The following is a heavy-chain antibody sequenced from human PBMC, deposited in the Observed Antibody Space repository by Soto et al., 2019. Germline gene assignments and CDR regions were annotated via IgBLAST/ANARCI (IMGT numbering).Heavy chain of an antibody. CDR3: ARERREMATLPNWFDP. Sequence: GGSLRLSCAVSGFTFNSYSMNWVRQAPGKGLEWVSSISSFSNYMYYTDSVKGRFTISRDNARNSLYLQMNSLRAEDTAVYYCARERREMATLPNWFDPWGQGTLVTVST. CDR1: GFTFNSYS. CDR2: ISSFSNYM. V-gene: IGHV3-21*04. D-gene: IGHD5-12*01. J-gene: IGHJ5*02.